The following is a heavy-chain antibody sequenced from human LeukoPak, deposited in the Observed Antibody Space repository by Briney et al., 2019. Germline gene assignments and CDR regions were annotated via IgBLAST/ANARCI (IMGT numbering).Heavy chain of an antibody. CDR1: GGSISSNNYY. CDR3: ARSGSTQYDFWSGFLYYFDY. D-gene: IGHD3-3*01. V-gene: IGHV4-39*01. Sequence: SETLSLTCTVSGGSISSNNYYWGWIRQPPGKGLEWIGSIYYSGSTYYNPSLKSRVTISVDTSKNQFSLKLSSVTAADAALYYCARSGSTQYDFWSGFLYYFDYWGQGTLVTVSS. CDR2: IYYSGST. J-gene: IGHJ4*02.